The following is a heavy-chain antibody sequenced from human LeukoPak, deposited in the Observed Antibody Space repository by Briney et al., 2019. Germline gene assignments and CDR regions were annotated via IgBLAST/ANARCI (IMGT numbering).Heavy chain of an antibody. Sequence: QTLSLTCAISGDSVSSDSAVWNWIRQSPSRGLEWLGRTYYRSNKWNSHYAESVKSRLTIKPDTSRNQFSLQLNSVTPEDTAVYYCARDGSASFFNLWGQGTLVTVSS. CDR3: ARDGSASFFNL. V-gene: IGHV6-1*01. D-gene: IGHD3-10*01. CDR2: TYYRSNKWNS. CDR1: GDSVSSDSAV. J-gene: IGHJ5*02.